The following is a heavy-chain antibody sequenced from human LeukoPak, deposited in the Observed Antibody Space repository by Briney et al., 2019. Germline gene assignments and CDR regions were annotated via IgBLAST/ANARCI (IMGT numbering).Heavy chain of an antibody. CDR1: GFTFSSYQ. CDR2: IKEDGSEK. J-gene: IGHJ4*02. D-gene: IGHD6-13*01. V-gene: IGHV3-7*01. CDR3: ASGIAAAHYLNPIFDY. Sequence: GGSLRLSCAASGFTFSSYQMSWVRQAPGKGLERVANIKEDGSEKYYVDSVKGRFTISRDNAKNSLYLQMNSLRAEDTAVYYCASGIAAAHYLNPIFDYWGQGTLVTVSS.